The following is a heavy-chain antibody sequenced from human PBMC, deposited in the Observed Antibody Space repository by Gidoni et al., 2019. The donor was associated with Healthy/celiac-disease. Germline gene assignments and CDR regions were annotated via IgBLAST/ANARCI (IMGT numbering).Heavy chain of an antibody. J-gene: IGHJ3*02. V-gene: IGHV3-48*02. D-gene: IGHD1-26*01. CDR2: IGSSSSTI. Sequence: EVQLVESGGGLVQPGGSLRLSCAASGFTFSSYSMNWVRQAPGKGLEWVSYIGSSSSTIYYADSVKGRFTISRDNAKNSLYLQMNSLRDEDTAVYYCARDPRIVGALGAFDIWGQGTMVTVSS. CDR3: ARDPRIVGALGAFDI. CDR1: GFTFSSYS.